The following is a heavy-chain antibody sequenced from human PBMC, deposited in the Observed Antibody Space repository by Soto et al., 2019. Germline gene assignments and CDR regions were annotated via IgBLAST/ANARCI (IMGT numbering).Heavy chain of an antibody. Sequence: QVQLVESGGGLVQPGGSLRLSCAASGFTFSDYYMSWIRQAPGKGLEWVSYISSSGSTIYYADSVKGRFTISRDNAKNSLYLQMNSLRAEDTAVYYCARSPPVVVAATCYFDYWGQGTLVTVSS. CDR3: ARSPPVVVAATCYFDY. J-gene: IGHJ4*02. CDR2: ISSSGSTI. CDR1: GFTFSDYY. D-gene: IGHD2-15*01. V-gene: IGHV3-11*01.